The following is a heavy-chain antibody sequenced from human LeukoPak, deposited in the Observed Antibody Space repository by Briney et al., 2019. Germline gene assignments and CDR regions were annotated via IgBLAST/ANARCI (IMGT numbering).Heavy chain of an antibody. Sequence: ASVKVSCKASGYTFTGYYMHWVRQASGQGLEWMGWMNPNSGNTGYAQKFQGRVTMTRNTSIRTAYMELSSLGSEDTAVYYCATQIIAAAGMGYWGQGTLVTVSS. V-gene: IGHV1-8*02. CDR1: GYTFTGYY. CDR2: MNPNSGNT. J-gene: IGHJ4*02. D-gene: IGHD6-13*01. CDR3: ATQIIAAAGMGY.